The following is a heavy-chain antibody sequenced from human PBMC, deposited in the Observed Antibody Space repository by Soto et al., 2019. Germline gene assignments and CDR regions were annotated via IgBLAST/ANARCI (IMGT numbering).Heavy chain of an antibody. V-gene: IGHV2-26*01. J-gene: IGHJ4*02. CDR1: WFSLSNARMG. D-gene: IGHD6-6*01. CDR3: ERILKAPDSIEARTTKPYYFDY. Sequence: SGPTLVNPTETLTLTCTVSWFSLSNARMGVSWIRQPPGKALEWLAHIFSNDEKSYSTSLKSRVTISEDTSKSQVVLTMTNMEPVDTTTYYCERILKAPDSIEARTTKPYYFDYWGQGTLVTVSS. CDR2: IFSNDEK.